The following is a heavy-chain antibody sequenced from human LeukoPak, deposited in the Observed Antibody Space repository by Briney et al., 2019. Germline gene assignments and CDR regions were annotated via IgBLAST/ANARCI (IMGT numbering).Heavy chain of an antibody. D-gene: IGHD6-13*01. CDR3: ARDHVAAAGWGYFDY. CDR1: GFTFSSYS. Sequence: GGSLRLSCAASGFTFSSYSMNWVRQAPGKGLEWVSYISSASGSIYYADSVKGRFTISRDNAKNSLFLQMNSLRAEDTAVYYCARDHVAAAGWGYFDYWGQGTLVTVSS. V-gene: IGHV3-48*04. CDR2: ISSASGSI. J-gene: IGHJ4*02.